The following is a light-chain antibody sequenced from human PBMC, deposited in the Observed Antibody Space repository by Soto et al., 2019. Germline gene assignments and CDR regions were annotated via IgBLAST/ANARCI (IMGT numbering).Light chain of an antibody. CDR3: QHWNDYSWT. CDR1: QSISNW. J-gene: IGKJ1*01. V-gene: IGKV1-5*03. Sequence: DIHMTQSTSTLSASVGDRVTITCRASQSISNWLAWYQQKPGKAPNLLIYKTSSLETGVPSRFSGSGSGTEFTLTISSLQPDDFATYYCQHWNDYSWTFGKGTKVEVK. CDR2: KTS.